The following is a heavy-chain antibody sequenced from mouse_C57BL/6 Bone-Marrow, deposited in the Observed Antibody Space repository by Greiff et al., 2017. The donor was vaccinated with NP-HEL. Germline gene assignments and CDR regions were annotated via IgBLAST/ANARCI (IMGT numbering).Heavy chain of an antibody. V-gene: IGHV5-17*01. CDR3: ARGVWDRDY. J-gene: IGHJ2*01. CDR1: GFTFSDYG. D-gene: IGHD4-1*01. CDR2: ISSGSSTI. Sequence: EVHLVESGGGLVKPGGSLKLSCAASGFTFSDYGMHWVRQAPEKGLEWVAYISSGSSTIYYADTVKGRFTISRDNATTTLFLQMTSLRSVGTAMYYCARGVWDRDYWGQGTTLTVSS.